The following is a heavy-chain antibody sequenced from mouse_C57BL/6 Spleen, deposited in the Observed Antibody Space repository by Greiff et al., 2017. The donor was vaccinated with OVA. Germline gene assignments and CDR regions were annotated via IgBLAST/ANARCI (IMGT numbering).Heavy chain of an antibody. J-gene: IGHJ4*01. CDR3: ARGPDYDYGDYAMDY. CDR1: GYSFTGYY. Sequence: VQLQQSGPELVKPGASVKISCKASGYSFTGYYMNWVKQSPEKSLEWIGEINPSTGGTTYNQKFKAKATLTVDKSSSTAYMQHKSLTSEDSAVYYCARGPDYDYGDYAMDYWGQGTSVTVSS. D-gene: IGHD2-4*01. CDR2: INPSTGGT. V-gene: IGHV1-42*01.